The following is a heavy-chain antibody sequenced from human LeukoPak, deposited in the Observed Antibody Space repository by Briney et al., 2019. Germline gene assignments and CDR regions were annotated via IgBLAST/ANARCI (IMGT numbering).Heavy chain of an antibody. CDR3: ARVDYGDYLTFDY. CDR2: IYYSGSP. V-gene: IGHV4-61*05. J-gene: IGHJ4*02. D-gene: IGHD4-17*01. CDR1: GGSISSSNYY. Sequence: SETLSLTCTVSGGSISSSNYYWGWIRQPPGKGLGWIGYIYYSGSPNYNPSLKSRVTISVDTSKNQFSLKLNSVTAADTAVYYCARVDYGDYLTFDYWGQGTLITVSS.